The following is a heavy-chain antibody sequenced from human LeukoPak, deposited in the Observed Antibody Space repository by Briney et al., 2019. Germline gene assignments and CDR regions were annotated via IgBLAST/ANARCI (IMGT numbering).Heavy chain of an antibody. Sequence: GGSLRLSCAASGFTFSSYAMHWVRQAPGKGLEWVAVISYDGSNKYYADSVKGRFTISRDNSKNTLYLQMNSLRAEDTAVYYCARGRSSMVRGYYYYMDVWGKGTTVTISS. CDR3: ARGRSSMVRGYYYYMDV. V-gene: IGHV3-30*04. J-gene: IGHJ6*03. D-gene: IGHD3-10*01. CDR2: ISYDGSNK. CDR1: GFTFSSYA.